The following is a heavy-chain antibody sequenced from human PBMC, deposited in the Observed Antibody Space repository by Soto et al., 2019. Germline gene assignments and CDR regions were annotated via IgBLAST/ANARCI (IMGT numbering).Heavy chain of an antibody. CDR1: GFTFSSYA. CDR2: ISYDGSNK. D-gene: IGHD5-12*01. J-gene: IGHJ4*02. V-gene: IGHV3-30-3*01. CDR3: AREVEMATGGYYFDY. Sequence: QVQLVESGGGVVQPGRSLRLSCAASGFTFSSYAMHWVRQAPGKGLEWVAVISYDGSNKYYADSVKGRFTISRDNSKNQLDLQMNSLRAGDTAVFYGAREVEMATGGYYFDYWAREPWSPSPQ.